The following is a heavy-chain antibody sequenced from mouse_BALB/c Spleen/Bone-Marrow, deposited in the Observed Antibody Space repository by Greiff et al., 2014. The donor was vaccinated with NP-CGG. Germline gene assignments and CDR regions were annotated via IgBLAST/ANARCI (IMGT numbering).Heavy chain of an antibody. Sequence: VQLQQSGAELVRPWTAVNVSCKASGYAFTNYLIEWVKQRPGQGLEWIGVINPGSGGANYNEKLKGKATLTADKSSSTAYMQLSSLTSDDSAVYFCARFGRYYFDYWGQGTTLTVSS. J-gene: IGHJ2*01. CDR3: ARFGRYYFDY. CDR2: INPGSGGA. CDR1: GYAFTNYL. V-gene: IGHV1-54*01.